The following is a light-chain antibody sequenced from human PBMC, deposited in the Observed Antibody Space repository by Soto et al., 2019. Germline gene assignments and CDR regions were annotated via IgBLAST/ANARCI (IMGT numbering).Light chain of an antibody. CDR2: EVS. Sequence: QSALTQPASVSGSPGQSITISCTGTSSDVGTYNLISWYQQHPGRAPKLIIYEVSKRPSGVSDRFSGSKSDDTASLTISGLQAEDEADYYCCSYAGINTFVVFGGGTQLTVL. J-gene: IGLJ3*02. CDR1: SSDVGTYNL. CDR3: CSYAGINTFVV. V-gene: IGLV2-23*02.